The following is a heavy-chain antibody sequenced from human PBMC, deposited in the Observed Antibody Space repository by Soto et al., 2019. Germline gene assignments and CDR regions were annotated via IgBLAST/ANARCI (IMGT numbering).Heavy chain of an antibody. V-gene: IGHV3-21*01. CDR2: ISSSSSYI. J-gene: IGHJ4*02. D-gene: IGHD1-1*01. Sequence: GGSLRLSCAASGFTFSSYSMNWVRQAPGKGLECVSSISSSSSYIYYADSVKGRFTISRENAKNSLYLQMNSLRAEDTDVYYCARDRQIGGIWNDVRRDYWGQGTLVTVSS. CDR1: GFTFSSYS. CDR3: ARDRQIGGIWNDVRRDY.